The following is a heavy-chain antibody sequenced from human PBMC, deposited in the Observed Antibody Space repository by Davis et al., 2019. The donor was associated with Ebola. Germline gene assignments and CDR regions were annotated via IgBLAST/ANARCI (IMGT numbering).Heavy chain of an antibody. CDR2: ISAYNGNT. CDR3: ARDSSAFWELSFYGMDV. J-gene: IGHJ6*02. CDR1: GYTFTSYG. D-gene: IGHD3-10*01. Sequence: ASVKVSCKASGYTFTSYGISWVRQAPGQGLEWMGWISAYNGNTNYAQKLQGRVTMTTDTSTSTAYMELRSLRSDDTAVYYCARDSSAFWELSFYGMDVWGQGTTVTVSS. V-gene: IGHV1-18*01.